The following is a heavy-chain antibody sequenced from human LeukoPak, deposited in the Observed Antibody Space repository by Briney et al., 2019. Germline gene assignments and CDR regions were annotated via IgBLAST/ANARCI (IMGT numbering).Heavy chain of an antibody. V-gene: IGHV1-2*02. CDR2: INPNSGGT. J-gene: IGHJ4*02. CDR3: ARVVLDTAMVPLFDY. CDR1: GYTFTGYY. Sequence: ASVKVSCKASGYTFTGYYMHWVRQAPGQGLEWMGWINPNSGGTNYAQKFQGRVTMTRDTSTSTAYMELSRLRSDDTAVYYCARVVLDTAMVPLFDYWGQGILVTVSS. D-gene: IGHD5-18*01.